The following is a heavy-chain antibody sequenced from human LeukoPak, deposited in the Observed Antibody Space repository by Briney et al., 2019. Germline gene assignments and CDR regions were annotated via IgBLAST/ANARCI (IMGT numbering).Heavy chain of an antibody. CDR1: GGSFSGYY. Sequence: SETLSLTCAVYGGSFSGYYWSWIRQPPGKGLEWIGEINHSGSTNYNPSLKSRVTISVDTSKNQFSLKLSSVTAADTAVYYCATAIYYDSSGYYPLDYWAREPWSPSPQ. D-gene: IGHD3-22*01. J-gene: IGHJ4*02. CDR2: INHSGST. CDR3: ATAIYYDSSGYYPLDY. V-gene: IGHV4-34*01.